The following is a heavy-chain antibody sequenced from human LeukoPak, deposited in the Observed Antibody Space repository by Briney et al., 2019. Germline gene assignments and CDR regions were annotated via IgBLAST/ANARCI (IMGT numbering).Heavy chain of an antibody. CDR3: ARDLSSIAARLDY. CDR1: GFTFSDYY. CDR2: ISTSSSYI. V-gene: IGHV3-21*01. D-gene: IGHD6-6*01. J-gene: IGHJ4*02. Sequence: PGGSLRLSCAASGFTFSDYYMNWVRQAPGKGLEWVSSISTSSSYIYYADSVKGRFTISRDNAKNSLYLQMNSLRAEDTAVYYCARDLSSIAARLDYWGQGTLVTVSS.